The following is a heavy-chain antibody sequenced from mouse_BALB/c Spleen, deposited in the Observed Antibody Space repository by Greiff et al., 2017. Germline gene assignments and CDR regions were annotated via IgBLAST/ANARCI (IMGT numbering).Heavy chain of an antibody. V-gene: IGHV5-9-3*01. J-gene: IGHJ4*01. CDR1: GFTFSSYA. D-gene: IGHD2-10*02. CDR2: ISSGGSYT. CDR3: ARRGSYGNPYAMDY. Sequence: EVQLVESGGGLVKPGGSLKLSCAASGFTFSSYAMSWVRQTPEKRLEWVATISSGGSYTYYPDSVKGRFTISRDNAKNTLYLQMSSLRSEDTAMYYCARRGSYGNPYAMDYWGQGTSVTVSS.